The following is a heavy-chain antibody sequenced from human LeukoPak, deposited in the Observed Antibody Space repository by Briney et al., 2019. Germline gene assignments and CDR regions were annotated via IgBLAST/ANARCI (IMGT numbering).Heavy chain of an antibody. D-gene: IGHD2-15*01. CDR3: ARRGYCSGGSCYFDAFDI. CDR1: GGSFSGYY. Sequence: SETLSLTCAVYGGSFSGYYWSWIRQPPGKGLEWIGEINHSGSTNYNPSLKSRVTISVDTSKNQFSLKLSSVTAADTAVYYCARRGYCSGGSCYFDAFDIWGQGTMVTVSS. CDR2: INHSGST. J-gene: IGHJ3*02. V-gene: IGHV4-34*01.